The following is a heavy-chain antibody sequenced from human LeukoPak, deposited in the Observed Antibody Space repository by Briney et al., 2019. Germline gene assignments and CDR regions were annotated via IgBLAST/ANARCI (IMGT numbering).Heavy chain of an antibody. CDR1: GGSISSSSYY. CDR2: IYYSGST. D-gene: IGHD1-26*01. V-gene: IGHV4-39*01. J-gene: IGHJ4*02. CDR3: ARGYVGWELLLKGHYFDY. Sequence: SETLSLTCTVSGGSISSSSYYWGWIRQPPGKGLEWIGSIYYSGSTYYNPSLKSRVTISVDTSKNQFSLKLSSVTAADTAVYYCARGYVGWELLLKGHYFDYWGQGTLVTVSS.